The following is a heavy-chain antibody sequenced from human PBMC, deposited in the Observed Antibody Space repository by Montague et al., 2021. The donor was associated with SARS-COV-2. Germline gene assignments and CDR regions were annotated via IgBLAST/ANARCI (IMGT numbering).Heavy chain of an antibody. V-gene: IGHV3-21*01. J-gene: IGHJ6*02. CDR1: GSTFSNYF. CDR2: LSGSSTHK. CDR3: ARGYLDVWSVNHYGMDV. Sequence: SLRLSCAASGSTFSNYFMNWVRQAPGQGLEWVSSLSGSSTHKYYSDSLKGRFTISRDNAKNSLYLQINSLRAEDTAVYYCARGYLDVWSVNHYGMDVWGQGTTVTVSS. D-gene: IGHD3-3*01.